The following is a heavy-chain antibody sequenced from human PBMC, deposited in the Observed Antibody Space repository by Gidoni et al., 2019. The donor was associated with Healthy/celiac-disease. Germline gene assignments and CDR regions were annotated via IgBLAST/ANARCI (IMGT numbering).Heavy chain of an antibody. D-gene: IGHD3-10*01. V-gene: IGHV3-23*01. Sequence: EVQLLESGGGLVQHGGSLRLSCAASGFTFSSYAMSWVRQAPGKGLEWVSAISGSGGSTYYADSVKGRFTISRDNSKNTLYLQMNSLRAEDTAVYYCASPYYYGSGSYQAYFQHWGQGTLVTVSS. CDR2: ISGSGGST. CDR3: ASPYYYGSGSYQAYFQH. J-gene: IGHJ1*01. CDR1: GFTFSSYA.